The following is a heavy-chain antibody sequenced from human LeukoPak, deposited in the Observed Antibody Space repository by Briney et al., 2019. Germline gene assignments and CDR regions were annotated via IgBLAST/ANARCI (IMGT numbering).Heavy chain of an antibody. CDR2: INHSGST. J-gene: IGHJ4*02. V-gene: IGHV4-34*01. Sequence: SETLSLTCAVYGGSFSGYYWSWIRQPPGKGLEWIGEINHSGSTNYNPSLKSRATISVDTSKNQFSLKLSSVTAADTAVYYCARSGYIRGIDYWGQGTLVTVSS. D-gene: IGHD3-3*01. CDR3: ARSGYIRGIDY. CDR1: GGSFSGYY.